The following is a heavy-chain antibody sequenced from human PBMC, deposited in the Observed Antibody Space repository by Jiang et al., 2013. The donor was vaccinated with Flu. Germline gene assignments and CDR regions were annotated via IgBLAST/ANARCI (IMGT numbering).Heavy chain of an antibody. J-gene: IGHJ6*02. V-gene: IGHV4-31*03. CDR2: IYYSGST. CDR1: GGSISSGGYY. D-gene: IGHD1-14*01. CDR3: AREAQNQKYYYGXDV. Sequence: GSGLVKPSQTLSLTCTVSGGSISSGGYYWTWIRQHPGKGLEWIGYIYYSGSTSYNPSLKDRVTISLDTSKNQFSLKVTSMTAADTAVYYCAREAQNQKYYYGXDVWGQGTTVTVSS.